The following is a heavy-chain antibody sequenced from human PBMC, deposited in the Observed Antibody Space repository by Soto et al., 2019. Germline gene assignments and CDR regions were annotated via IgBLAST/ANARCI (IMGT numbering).Heavy chain of an antibody. Sequence: EVQLVESGGGLVQPGESLRLSCAASGFTFSNYTMIWVRQAPGKGLEWVSSISRSSGYIYYADSMKGRFTISRDNAKNSLFLQMNSLRDEDTAVYFCARCGTGVQDGYNYIPNYWGQGTLVTVSS. J-gene: IGHJ4*02. D-gene: IGHD5-12*01. V-gene: IGHV3-21*01. CDR1: GFTFSNYT. CDR2: ISRSSGYI. CDR3: ARCGTGVQDGYNYIPNY.